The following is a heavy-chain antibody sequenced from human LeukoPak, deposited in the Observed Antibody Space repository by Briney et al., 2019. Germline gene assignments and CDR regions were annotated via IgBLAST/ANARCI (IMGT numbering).Heavy chain of an antibody. CDR3: ARPLFAAAGTKYFQH. Sequence: PSETLSLTCAVSGGSISSGGYSWSWIRQPPGKGLEWIGYIYHSGSTYYNPSLKSRVTISVDRSKNQFSLKLSSVTAADTAVYYCARPLFAAAGTKYFQHWGQGTLVTVSS. D-gene: IGHD6-13*01. J-gene: IGHJ1*01. V-gene: IGHV4-30-2*01. CDR2: IYHSGST. CDR1: GGSISSGGYS.